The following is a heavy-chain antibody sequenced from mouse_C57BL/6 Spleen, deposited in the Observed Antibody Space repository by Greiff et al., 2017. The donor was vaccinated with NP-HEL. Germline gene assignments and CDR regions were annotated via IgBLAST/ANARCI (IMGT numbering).Heavy chain of an antibody. CDR2: INPSSGYT. J-gene: IGHJ4*01. V-gene: IGHV1-4*01. Sequence: QVQLKQSGAELARPGASVKMSCTASGYTFTSYTMHWVKQRPGQGLEWIGYINPSSGYTKYNQKFKDKATLTADKSSSTAYMQLSSLTSEDSAVYYCARREAYYSNYYYAMGYWGQGASVTVST. CDR1: GYTFTSYT. D-gene: IGHD2-5*01. CDR3: ARREAYYSNYYYAMGY.